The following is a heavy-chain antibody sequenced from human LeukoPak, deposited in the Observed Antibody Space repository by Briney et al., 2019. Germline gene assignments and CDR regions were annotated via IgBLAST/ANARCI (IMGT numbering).Heavy chain of an antibody. CDR3: VKADWAYYFDY. Sequence: GGSLRLSCAVSGVSFSSYGMSWVRQAPGKGLEWVSGITSSGGSTSYADSVKGRFTVSRDNCKNTLFLEMDNLRAEDTATYYCVKADWAYYFDYWGQGTLVTVSS. J-gene: IGHJ4*02. D-gene: IGHD3-9*01. CDR1: GVSFSSYG. V-gene: IGHV3-23*01. CDR2: ITSSGGST.